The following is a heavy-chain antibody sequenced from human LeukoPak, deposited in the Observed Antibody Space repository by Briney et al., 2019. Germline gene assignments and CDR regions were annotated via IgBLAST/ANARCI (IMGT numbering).Heavy chain of an antibody. Sequence: SVKVSCKASGGTFSSYAISWVRQAPGQGLEWMGRIIPILGIANYAQKFQGRVTITADKSTSTAYMELSSLRSEDTAVYYCAREPGGGSSWSHYFDYWGQGTLVTVSS. D-gene: IGHD6-13*01. CDR2: IIPILGIA. J-gene: IGHJ4*02. CDR1: GGTFSSYA. CDR3: AREPGGGSSWSHYFDY. V-gene: IGHV1-69*04.